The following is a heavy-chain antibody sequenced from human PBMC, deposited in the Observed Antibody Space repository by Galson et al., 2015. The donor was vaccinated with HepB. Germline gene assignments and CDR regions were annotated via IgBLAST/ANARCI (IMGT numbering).Heavy chain of an antibody. J-gene: IGHJ4*02. Sequence: SVKVSCKASGGTFSSYTISWVRQAPGQGLEWMGRIIPILVIANYAQKFQGRVTITADKSTSTAYMELSSLRSEDTAVYYCARDPYYGSGSYYNDWGQGTLVTVSS. CDR3: ARDPYYGSGSYYND. D-gene: IGHD3-10*01. CDR2: IIPILVIA. V-gene: IGHV1-69*04. CDR1: GGTFSSYT.